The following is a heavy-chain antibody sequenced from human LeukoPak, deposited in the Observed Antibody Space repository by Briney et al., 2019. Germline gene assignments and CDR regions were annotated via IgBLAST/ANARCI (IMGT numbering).Heavy chain of an antibody. CDR1: GFIFSTYV. D-gene: IGHD2-15*01. Sequence: PRESQRLSCAGSGFIFSTYVMNWVRQAPGSGLEWVSAIGGDWTQYANSVKGRFTVSRDNSNNTLYLQMSSLRVEDTAVYYCASRDSCSGGSCYGLAYWGQGILVTVSS. V-gene: IGHV3-23*01. CDR3: ASRDSCSGGSCYGLAY. CDR2: IGGDWT. J-gene: IGHJ4*02.